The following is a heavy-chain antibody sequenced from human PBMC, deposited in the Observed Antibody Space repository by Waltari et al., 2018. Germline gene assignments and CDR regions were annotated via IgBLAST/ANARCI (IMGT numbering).Heavy chain of an antibody. Sequence: EVQLVESGGGLVKPGGSLRLSCAASGFTFSSHSMNWVRQAPGKGLEWVSSISSSSSYIYYADSVKGRFTISRDNAKNSLYLQMNSLRAEDTAVYYCARGHGMTTYDYWGQGTLVTVSS. D-gene: IGHD3-16*01. CDR2: ISSSSSYI. CDR1: GFTFSSHS. V-gene: IGHV3-21*01. J-gene: IGHJ4*02. CDR3: ARGHGMTTYDY.